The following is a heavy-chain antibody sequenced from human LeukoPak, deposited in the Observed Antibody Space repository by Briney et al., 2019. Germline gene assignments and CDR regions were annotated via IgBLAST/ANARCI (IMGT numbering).Heavy chain of an antibody. V-gene: IGHV4-59*01. CDR3: ARDYGDY. CDR2: IYYSGST. D-gene: IGHD3-10*01. Sequence: PSETLSLTCTVSGRSISSYYWSWIRQPPGKGLEWIGYIYYSGSTNYNPSLKSRVTISVDTSKNQFSLKLSSVTAADTAVNYCARDYGDYWGQGTLVTVSS. J-gene: IGHJ4*02. CDR1: GRSISSYY.